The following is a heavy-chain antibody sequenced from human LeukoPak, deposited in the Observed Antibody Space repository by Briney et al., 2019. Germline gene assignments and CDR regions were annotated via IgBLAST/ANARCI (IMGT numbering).Heavy chain of an antibody. D-gene: IGHD6-19*01. Sequence: GGSLRLSCAASGFTFSSYAMHWVRQAPGKGLEWVAVISYDGSNKYYADSVKGRFTISRDDSKSIAYLQMNSLKTEDTAVYYCTRDVVAGLYYYYYYYMDVWGKGTTVTVSS. CDR2: ISYDGSNK. CDR3: TRDVVAGLYYYYYYYMDV. CDR1: GFTFSSYA. J-gene: IGHJ6*03. V-gene: IGHV3-30*04.